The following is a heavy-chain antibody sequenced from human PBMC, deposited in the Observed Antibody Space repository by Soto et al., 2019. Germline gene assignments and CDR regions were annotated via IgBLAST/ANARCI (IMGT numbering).Heavy chain of an antibody. D-gene: IGHD1-26*01. J-gene: IGHJ6*02. V-gene: IGHV3-30*03. CDR3: ARTRSAWSDFHYYSLDV. Sequence: QVQLVESGGGVVQPGRSLRLSCAASGFTFNSYGMHWVRQGPGNGLEWVAFISYDSTKTYYADSVKGRFTISRDNSNSALYVQTNSLTGEDTAVYYCARTRSAWSDFHYYSLDVWGQGTTVTVSS. CDR2: ISYDSTKT. CDR1: GFTFNSYG.